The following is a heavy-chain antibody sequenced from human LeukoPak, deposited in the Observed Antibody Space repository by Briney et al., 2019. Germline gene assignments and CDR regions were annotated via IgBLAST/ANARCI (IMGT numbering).Heavy chain of an antibody. CDR3: ARDMWSYGSGSGLIY. V-gene: IGHV3-72*01. D-gene: IGHD3-10*01. CDR2: SRNEANSYTT. CDR1: GFTFSDHY. Sequence: GGSLRLSCAASGFTFSDHYMEWVRQAPGKGLEWVGRSRNEANSYTTEYAASVKGRFTISRDDSKNSLYLQMNSLKTEDTAVYYCARDMWSYGSGSGLIYWGQGTLVTVSS. J-gene: IGHJ4*02.